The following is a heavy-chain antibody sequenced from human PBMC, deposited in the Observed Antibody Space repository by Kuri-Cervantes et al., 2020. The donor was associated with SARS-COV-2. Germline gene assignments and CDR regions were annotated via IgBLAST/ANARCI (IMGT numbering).Heavy chain of an antibody. J-gene: IGHJ5*01. Sequence: GGSLRLSCAASGFSFNNYAMNWVRQAPGKGLEWVSTISGTGGSTYYADSVKGRFTISRDKSGNTLYLQMSSLRAEDTAIYYCAKYGTDDYLSTYFGRGSWFDPWGQGTLVTVSS. CDR3: AKYGTDDYLSTYFGRGSWFDP. CDR1: GFSFNNYA. CDR2: ISGTGGST. V-gene: IGHV3-23*01. D-gene: IGHD3-3*01.